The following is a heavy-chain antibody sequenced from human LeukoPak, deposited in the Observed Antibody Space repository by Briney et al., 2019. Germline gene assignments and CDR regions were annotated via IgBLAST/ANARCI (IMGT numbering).Heavy chain of an antibody. D-gene: IGHD2-2*01. CDR3: ARDVGEYCSSVSCYASDY. CDR2: INPCSGGT. V-gene: IGHV1-2*02. J-gene: IGHJ4*02. Sequence: AVQVPRKPSRYTLADYYLHWVRQAPAQGRKWMGWINPCSGGTNYAQKIQGRVTMTRDTSISTAYMELSGLRSDDTAVYYCARDVGEYCSSVSCYASDYWGQGTLVTVSS. CDR1: RYTLADYY.